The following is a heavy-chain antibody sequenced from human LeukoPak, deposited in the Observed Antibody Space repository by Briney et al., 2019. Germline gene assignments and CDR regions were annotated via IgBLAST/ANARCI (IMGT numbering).Heavy chain of an antibody. CDR3: AKDADVVPAAIDFDY. J-gene: IGHJ4*02. D-gene: IGHD2-2*02. CDR2: ISGSGGST. CDR1: GFTFSSYA. V-gene: IGHV3-23*01. Sequence: GGSLRLSCAASGFTFSSYAMSWVRQAPGKGLERVSAISGSGGSTYYADSVKGRFTISRDNSKNTLYLQMNSLRAEDTAVYYCAKDADVVPAAIDFDYWGQGTLVTVSS.